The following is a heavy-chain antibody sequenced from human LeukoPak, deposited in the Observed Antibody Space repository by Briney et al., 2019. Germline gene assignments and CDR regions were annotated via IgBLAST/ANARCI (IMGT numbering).Heavy chain of an antibody. CDR2: IVLIYGIA. CDR3: ARDRILPPEDSSSSLPVVY. V-gene: IGHV1-69*04. Sequence: SSVTVSFKASGGTFSCNAISWERQAPGPGLEWMGRIVLIYGIANNAQKVQGRVRITTAKSTSTAYMELSSLRSEDTAVYYCARDRILPPEDSSSSLPVVYWGQGTLVTVSS. J-gene: IGHJ4*02. CDR1: GGTFSCNA. D-gene: IGHD6-6*01.